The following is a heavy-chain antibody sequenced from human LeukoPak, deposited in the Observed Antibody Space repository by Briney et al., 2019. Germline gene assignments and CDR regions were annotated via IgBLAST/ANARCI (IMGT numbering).Heavy chain of an antibody. CDR2: INPNSGGT. Sequence: GASVKVSCKVSGYTFTGYYMHWVRQAPGQGLEWMGWINPNSGGTNYAQKFQGRVTMTRDTSISTAYMELSRLRSDDTAVYYCARDLDGYNYPVSDYWGQGTLVTVSS. CDR3: ARDLDGYNYPVSDY. D-gene: IGHD5-24*01. CDR1: GYTFTGYY. V-gene: IGHV1-2*02. J-gene: IGHJ4*02.